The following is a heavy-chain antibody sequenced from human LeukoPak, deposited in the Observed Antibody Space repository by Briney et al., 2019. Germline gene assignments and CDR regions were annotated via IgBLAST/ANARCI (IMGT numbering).Heavy chain of an antibody. CDR1: GGSISSSSYY. Sequence: PSETLSLTCTASGGSISSSSYYWGWIRQPPGKGLEWIGSIYYSGSTYYNPSLKSRVTISVDTSKNQFSLKLSSVTAADTAVYYCARDWDAFDIWGQGTMVNVSS. CDR3: ARDWDAFDI. J-gene: IGHJ3*02. CDR2: IYYSGST. V-gene: IGHV4-39*07.